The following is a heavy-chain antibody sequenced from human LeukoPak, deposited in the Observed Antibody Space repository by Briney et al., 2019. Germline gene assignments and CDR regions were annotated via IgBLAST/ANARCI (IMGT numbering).Heavy chain of an antibody. Sequence: PGGSLRLSCAASGFTFSSYAMHWVRQAPGRGLEWVAVISYDGSNKYYADSVKGRFTISRDNSKNTLYLQMNSLRAEDTAVYYCARVPPDYYDSSGYYYYYYMDVWGKGTTVTVSS. CDR2: ISYDGSNK. CDR3: ARVPPDYYDSSGYYYYYYMDV. J-gene: IGHJ6*03. D-gene: IGHD3-22*01. CDR1: GFTFSSYA. V-gene: IGHV3-30*04.